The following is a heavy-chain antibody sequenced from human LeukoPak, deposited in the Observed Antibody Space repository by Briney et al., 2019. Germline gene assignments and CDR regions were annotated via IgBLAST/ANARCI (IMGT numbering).Heavy chain of an antibody. Sequence: SVKVSCKASGGTFSSYAISWVRQAPGQGLEWMGRIIPILGIANYAQKFQGRVTITADKSTNTAYMELSSLRSEDTAVYYCARGGGSDYSNSGAFDIWGQGTMVTVSS. D-gene: IGHD4-4*01. CDR2: IIPILGIA. V-gene: IGHV1-69*04. CDR1: GGTFSSYA. J-gene: IGHJ3*02. CDR3: ARGGGSDYSNSGAFDI.